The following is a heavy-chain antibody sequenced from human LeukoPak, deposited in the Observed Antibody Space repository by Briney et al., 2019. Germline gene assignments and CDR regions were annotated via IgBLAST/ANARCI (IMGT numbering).Heavy chain of an antibody. D-gene: IGHD3/OR15-3a*01. V-gene: IGHV4-34*01. Sequence: SETLSLTCAVYGGSFSGYYWSWIRQPLGKGLEWIGEINHSENTDYNPSLKSRVTISVDTSKNQLSLKLSSVTAADTAVYYCARHLRWRTSFSPLDYWGQGTLVTVSS. CDR2: INHSENT. CDR3: ARHLRWRTSFSPLDY. CDR1: GGSFSGYY. J-gene: IGHJ4*02.